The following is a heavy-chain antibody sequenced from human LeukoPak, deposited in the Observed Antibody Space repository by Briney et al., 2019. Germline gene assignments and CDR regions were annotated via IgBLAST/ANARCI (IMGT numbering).Heavy chain of an antibody. Sequence: SETLSLTCTVSGGSINSYYWSWIRQPPGKGLEGIGYFYYSGSTNYNLSLKSRVTISVDTSKNQFSLKLSSVTAADTAVYYCARYYCGGHCYGFDYWGQGTLVTVSS. CDR3: ARYYCGGHCYGFDY. D-gene: IGHD2-21*02. V-gene: IGHV4-59*01. CDR2: FYYSGST. CDR1: GGSINSYY. J-gene: IGHJ4*02.